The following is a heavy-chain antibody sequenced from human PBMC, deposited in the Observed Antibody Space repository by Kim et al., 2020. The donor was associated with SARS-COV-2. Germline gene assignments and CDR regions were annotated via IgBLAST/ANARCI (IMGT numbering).Heavy chain of an antibody. CDR2: IYYTGTT. CDR1: GGSITGYY. CDR3: ARGPGGYHSGWLEF. Sequence: SETLSLICTVSGGSITGYYWSWIRQPPGKELEWIGYIYYTGTTNYNPSLKSRVTISVDTTKNQFSLRLSSVTAADTAVYYCARGPGGYHSGWLEFWGQGTLVTVSS. V-gene: IGHV4-59*13. D-gene: IGHD5-12*01. J-gene: IGHJ4*02.